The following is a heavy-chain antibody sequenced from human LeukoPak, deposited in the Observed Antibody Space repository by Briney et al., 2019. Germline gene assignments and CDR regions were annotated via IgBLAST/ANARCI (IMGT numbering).Heavy chain of an antibody. J-gene: IGHJ4*02. V-gene: IGHV3-74*01. D-gene: IGHD6-13*01. CDR1: GFTFSSYW. Sequence: PGRSLRLSCAASGFTFSSYWMHWVRQVPGKGLVWVARINPGGSSITYVDSVKGRFTISKDNAKNSLYLQMDSLRAEDTGVYYCARSKQADVYWGQGTLVSVSS. CDR2: INPGGSSI. CDR3: ARSKQADVY.